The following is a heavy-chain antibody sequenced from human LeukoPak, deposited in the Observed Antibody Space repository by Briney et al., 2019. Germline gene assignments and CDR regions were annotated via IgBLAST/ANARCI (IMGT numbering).Heavy chain of an antibody. D-gene: IGHD3-10*01. CDR2: IYWNDNK. CDR1: GFSLSTSGVG. J-gene: IGHJ4*02. Sequence: SGPTLVKPTQTLRLTCTFSGFSLSTSGVGVGWIRQPPGKALEWLALIYWNDNKHYSPSLKSRLTITKDTSKNQVVLTMINMXXXXXXXXYCAHAYVGTRPVRGVRSRTFDYWGQGTLVTVSS. CDR3: AHAYVGTRPVRGVRSRTFDY. V-gene: IGHV2-5*01.